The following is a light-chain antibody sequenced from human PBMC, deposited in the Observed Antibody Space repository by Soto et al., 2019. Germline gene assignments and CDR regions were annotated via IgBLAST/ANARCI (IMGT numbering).Light chain of an antibody. Sequence: QSALTQPASVFGSPGQSITISCTGTSSDVGGYNYVSWYQQHPGKAPKLMIYEVSNRPSGVSNRFSGSKSGNTASLTISGLQADDEADYYCSSYTSSSTLVFGTGTKLTVL. CDR3: SSYTSSSTLV. CDR2: EVS. V-gene: IGLV2-14*01. J-gene: IGLJ1*01. CDR1: SSDVGGYNY.